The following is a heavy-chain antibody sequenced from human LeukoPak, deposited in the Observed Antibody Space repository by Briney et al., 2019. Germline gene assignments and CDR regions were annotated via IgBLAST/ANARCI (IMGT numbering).Heavy chain of an antibody. V-gene: IGHV4-31*03. CDR2: IYYSGST. Sequence: SETLSLTCTVSGGSISSGGYYWSWIRQHPGKGLEWIGYIYYSGSTYYNPSLKSRVTISVDTSKNQFSLKLSSVTAADTAVYYCARVVGANGMWRLDYWGQETLVTVSS. CDR3: ARVVGANGMWRLDY. CDR1: GGSISSGGYY. D-gene: IGHD1-26*01. J-gene: IGHJ4*02.